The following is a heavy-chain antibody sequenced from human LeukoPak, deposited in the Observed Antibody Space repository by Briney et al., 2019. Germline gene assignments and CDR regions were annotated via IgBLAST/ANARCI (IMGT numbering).Heavy chain of an antibody. V-gene: IGHV3-72*01. D-gene: IGHD3-22*01. CDR2: TRNKANSYTT. Sequence: TGGSLRLSCAASGFTFSDHYMDWVRQTPGKGLEWVGRTRNKANSYTTEYAASVKGRFTISRDDSKYSLYLQMNSLKTEDTAVYYCASVRPSDYYRLEALDIWGQGTMVTVSS. J-gene: IGHJ3*02. CDR1: GFTFSDHY. CDR3: ASVRPSDYYRLEALDI.